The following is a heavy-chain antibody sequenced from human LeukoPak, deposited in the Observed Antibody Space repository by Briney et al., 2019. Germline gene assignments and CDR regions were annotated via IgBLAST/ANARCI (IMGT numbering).Heavy chain of an antibody. V-gene: IGHV1-2*02. CDR1: GYTFTGYY. CDR3: ARENYHSSSWSYWYFDL. CDR2: INPNSGGT. J-gene: IGHJ2*01. Sequence: ASVKASCKASGYTFTGYYMHWVRQAPGQGLEWMGWINPNSGGTNYAQKFQGRVTMTRDTSISTAYMELSRLRSDDTAVYYCARENYHSSSWSYWYFDLWGRGTLVTVSS. D-gene: IGHD6-13*01.